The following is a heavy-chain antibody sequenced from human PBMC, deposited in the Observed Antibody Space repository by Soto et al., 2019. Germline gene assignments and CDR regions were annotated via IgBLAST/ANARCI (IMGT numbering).Heavy chain of an antibody. V-gene: IGHV3-15*07. CDR2: IKSKTDGGTT. J-gene: IGHJ6*02. CDR3: TTDPSYYYSYGMDV. CDR1: GFTFRNAW. Sequence: EVQLVESGGGLVKPGGSLRLSCAASGFTFRNAWMNWVRQAPGKGLEWVGRIKSKTDGGTTDYAARVKGRFTISRDNSKNTLYLQMNSLKTEDTAVYYCTTDPSYYYSYGMDVWGQGTTVTVSS.